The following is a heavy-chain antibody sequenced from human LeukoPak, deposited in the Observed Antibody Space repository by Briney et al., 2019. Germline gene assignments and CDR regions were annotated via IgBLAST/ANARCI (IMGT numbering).Heavy chain of an antibody. CDR3: AKVTQGGYDYHDAFDI. CDR1: VFTFSSYA. D-gene: IGHD5-12*01. V-gene: IGHV3-23*01. CDR2: ISGSGGST. Sequence: GGSLRLSCAASVFTFSSYAMSCVRQAPGKGLEWVSAISGSGGSTYYADSVKGRFTISRDNSKNTLYLQMNSLRAEDTAVYYCAKVTQGGYDYHDAFDIWGQGTMVTVSS. J-gene: IGHJ3*02.